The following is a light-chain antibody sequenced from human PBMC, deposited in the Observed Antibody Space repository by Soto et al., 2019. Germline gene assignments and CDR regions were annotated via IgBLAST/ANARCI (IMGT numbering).Light chain of an antibody. CDR3: QQRSNWPRK. V-gene: IGKV3-11*01. CDR1: QSVSKY. Sequence: EIVFTQSPATLSLSPGERATLSCRASQSVSKYLDWFQQKPGQAPRLLIYDTSNRATGIPARVSGSGSGTDFTLTISSLEPEDFAVYYCQQRSNWPRKFGQGTKVDIK. CDR2: DTS. J-gene: IGKJ1*01.